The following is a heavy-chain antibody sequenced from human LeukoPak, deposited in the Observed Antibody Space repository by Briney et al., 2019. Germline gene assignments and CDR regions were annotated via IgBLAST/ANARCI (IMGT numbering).Heavy chain of an antibody. J-gene: IGHJ4*02. D-gene: IGHD5-24*01. V-gene: IGHV4-59*01. CDR3: ARRPGDGYNSLGHFDY. CDR2: IYYSGST. CDR1: GGSISSYY. Sequence: SETLSLTCTVSGGSISSYYWSWIRQPPGKGLEWVGYIYYSGSTNYNPSLKSRVTISVDTSKNQFSLKLSSVTAADTAVYYCARRPGDGYNSLGHFDYWGQGTLVTVSS.